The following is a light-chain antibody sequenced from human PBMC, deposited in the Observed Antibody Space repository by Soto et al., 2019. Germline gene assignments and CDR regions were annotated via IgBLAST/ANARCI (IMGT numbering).Light chain of an antibody. J-gene: IGLJ2*01. Sequence: QSVLTQPPSASGTPGQRVTISCSGSSSNIGSNSVNWYQQLPETAPKLLIYRNNQRPSGVPDRFSGSKSGTSASLAISLQSGDEADYYCAAWDDSLNGVVFGGGTKLTVL. V-gene: IGLV1-44*01. CDR1: SSNIGSNS. CDR3: AAWDDSLNGVV. CDR2: RNN.